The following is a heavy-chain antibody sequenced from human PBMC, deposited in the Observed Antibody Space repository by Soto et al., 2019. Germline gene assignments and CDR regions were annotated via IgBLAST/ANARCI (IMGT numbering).Heavy chain of an antibody. CDR2: IYTNGGT. V-gene: IGHV4-4*07. CDR3: ARGPFSGNSRSFDY. D-gene: IGHD1-26*01. J-gene: IGHJ4*02. Sequence: SETLSLTCSVSGGSINGYYWSWVRQPAGKGLEWIGRIYTNGGTNYNPSLKSRVTMSIDTSQNRFSLVLSTVTAADSALYFCARGPFSGNSRSFDYWGPGTLVTSPQ. CDR1: GGSINGYY.